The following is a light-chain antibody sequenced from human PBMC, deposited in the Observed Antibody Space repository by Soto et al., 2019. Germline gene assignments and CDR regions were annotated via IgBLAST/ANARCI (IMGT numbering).Light chain of an antibody. CDR1: QNLNNY. CDR3: HQAFTFPWT. CDR2: ASS. Sequence: DVQLTQSPSSLSAAVGDRVTITCRASQNLNNYLNWYQHRPGQAPRFLIFASSSLPSGVPERFSGRASGTEFTLTVANLQPEDAAIYFCHQAFTFPWTFGQGTKVEVK. V-gene: IGKV1-39*01. J-gene: IGKJ1*01.